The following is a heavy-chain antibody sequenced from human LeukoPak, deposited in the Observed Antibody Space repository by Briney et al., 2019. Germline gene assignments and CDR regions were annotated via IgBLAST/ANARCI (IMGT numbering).Heavy chain of an antibody. CDR1: GGSFSGYY. CDR2: INHSGST. D-gene: IGHD5-18*01. Sequence: PSETLSLTCAVYGGSFSGYYWSWIRQPPGKGLEWIGEINHSGSTNYNPSLKSRVTISVDTSKNQFSLKLSSVTAADTAVYYCARGIAIPGSEFDYWGQGTLVTVSS. J-gene: IGHJ4*02. CDR3: ARGIAIPGSEFDY. V-gene: IGHV4-34*01.